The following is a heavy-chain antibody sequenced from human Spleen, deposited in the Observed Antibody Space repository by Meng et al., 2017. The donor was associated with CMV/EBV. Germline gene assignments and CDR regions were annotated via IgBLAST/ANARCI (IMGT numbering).Heavy chain of an antibody. CDR1: GFTFRDYT. D-gene: IGHD2-2*01. J-gene: IGHJ4*02. Sequence: SGASSGFTFRDYTMHWVRQAPGKGLEWVAIISYDGTDKFYADSVKGRFTISRDNSRNRLSLQMHSLRTEDTAIFYCARERTSSSFDYWGQGTLVTVSS. CDR3: ARERTSSSFDY. V-gene: IGHV3-30-3*01. CDR2: ISYDGTDK.